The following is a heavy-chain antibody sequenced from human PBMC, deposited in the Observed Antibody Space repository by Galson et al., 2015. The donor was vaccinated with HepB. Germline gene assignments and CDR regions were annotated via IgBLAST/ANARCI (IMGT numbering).Heavy chain of an antibody. D-gene: IGHD3-22*01. V-gene: IGHV3-30-3*01. J-gene: IGHJ3*02. CDR2: ISYDGSNK. CDR3: ATVPYDSAAFDI. CDR1: GFTFSSYA. Sequence: SLRLSCAASGFTFSSYAMHWVRQAPGKGLEWVAVISYDGSNKYYADSVKGRFTISRDNSKNTLYLQMNSLRAEDTAVYYCATVPYDSAAFDIWGQGTMVTVPS.